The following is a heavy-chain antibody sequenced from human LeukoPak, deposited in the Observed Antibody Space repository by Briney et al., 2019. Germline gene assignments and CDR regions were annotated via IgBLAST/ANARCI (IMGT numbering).Heavy chain of an antibody. Sequence: GGSLRLSCAASGFTFNNYWMSWVRQAPGKGLEWVANIKQDGSEKNYVDSVKGRFTISRDNAKNAVYLQMNSLRAEDTAVYYCAREGRSSGSYTYWGQGTLVTVSS. D-gene: IGHD1-26*01. CDR3: AREGRSSGSYTY. V-gene: IGHV3-7*01. CDR1: GFTFNNYW. J-gene: IGHJ4*02. CDR2: IKQDGSEK.